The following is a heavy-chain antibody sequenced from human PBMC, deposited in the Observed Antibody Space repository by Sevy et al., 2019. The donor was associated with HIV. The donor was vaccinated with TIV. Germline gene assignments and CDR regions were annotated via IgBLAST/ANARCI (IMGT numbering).Heavy chain of an antibody. J-gene: IGHJ3*02. V-gene: IGHV4-4*07. CDR2: IYTSGST. D-gene: IGHD3-10*01. CDR1: GGSISSYY. CDR3: ARGGGYFDDGFDI. Sequence: GSLRLSCTVSGGSISSYYCTWIRQPAGKGLEWIGRIYTSGSTNYNPSLESRVTMSVDTSKKQFSLILSSVTAADTAVYYCARGGGYFDDGFDIWGQGTMVTVSS.